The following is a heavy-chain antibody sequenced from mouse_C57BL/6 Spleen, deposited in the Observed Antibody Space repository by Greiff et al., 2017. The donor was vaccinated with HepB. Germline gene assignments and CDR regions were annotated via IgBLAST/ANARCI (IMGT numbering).Heavy chain of an antibody. V-gene: IGHV1-43*01. CDR2: INPSTGGT. J-gene: IGHJ3*01. CDR1: GYSFTGYY. Sequence: EVQLQQSGPELVKPGASVKISCKASGYSFTGYYMHWVQQSSEKSLEWIGEINPSTGGTSYNQKFKGKATLTVDKSSSTAYMQLNSLTSEDSAVYYCARTLDSSGCLFAYWGQGTLVTVSA. CDR3: ARTLDSSGCLFAY. D-gene: IGHD3-2*02.